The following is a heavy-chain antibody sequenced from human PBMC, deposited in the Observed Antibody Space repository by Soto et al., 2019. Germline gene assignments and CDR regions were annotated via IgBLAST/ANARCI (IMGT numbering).Heavy chain of an antibody. Sequence: QVQLVQSGAEVKKPGSSVKVSCKASGGTFSSYAISWVRQAPGQGLEWMGEIIPSFGTANYAQKFQGRVTITAAESTSTAYRELSSLRSEDTAVYYCARDRGPSSGYYPYWFDPWGQGTLVTVSS. CDR1: GGTFSSYA. CDR2: IIPSFGTA. D-gene: IGHD3-22*01. V-gene: IGHV1-69*12. CDR3: ARDRGPSSGYYPYWFDP. J-gene: IGHJ5*02.